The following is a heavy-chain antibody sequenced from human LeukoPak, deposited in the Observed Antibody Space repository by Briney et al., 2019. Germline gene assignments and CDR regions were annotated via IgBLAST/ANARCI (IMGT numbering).Heavy chain of an antibody. CDR2: IYPGDSDT. D-gene: IGHD2-15*01. CDR3: AISGGKFLGAYDY. J-gene: IGHJ4*02. Sequence: KVSCKASGGTFSSYAISWVRQMPGKGLEWMGIIYPGDSDTRYSPSFQGQVTISADKSISTAYLQWSSLKASDTAMYYCAISGGKFLGAYDYWGQGTLVTVSS. V-gene: IGHV5-51*01. CDR1: GGTFSSYA.